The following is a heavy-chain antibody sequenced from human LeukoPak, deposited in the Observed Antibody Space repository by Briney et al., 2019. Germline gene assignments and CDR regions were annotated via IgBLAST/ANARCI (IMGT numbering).Heavy chain of an antibody. CDR3: AKDRVTAAGYYFDY. V-gene: IGHV3-30*18. CDR1: GFTFSNYG. Sequence: GRSLRLSCAASGFTFSNYGMHWVRQAPGKGLKWVSVISFDGSAKYYADSVKGRFTISRDNSKNTLYLQMTSLRAEDTAVYYCAKDRVTAAGYYFDYWGQGTLVTVSS. CDR2: ISFDGSAK. D-gene: IGHD6-13*01. J-gene: IGHJ4*02.